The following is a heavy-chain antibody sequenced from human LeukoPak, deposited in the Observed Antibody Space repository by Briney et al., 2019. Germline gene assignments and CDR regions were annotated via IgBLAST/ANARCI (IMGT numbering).Heavy chain of an antibody. CDR2: IYHSGST. D-gene: IGHD1-20*01. J-gene: IGHJ6*03. CDR1: GGSISSYY. V-gene: IGHV4-59*12. CDR3: ARGLNWNPAYYMDV. Sequence: SETQSLTCSVSGGSISSYYWTWIRQPPGKGLEWIGYIYHSGSTYYNPSLKSRVTISVDRSKNQFSLKLSSVTAADTAVYYCARGLNWNPAYYMDVWGKGTTVTVSS.